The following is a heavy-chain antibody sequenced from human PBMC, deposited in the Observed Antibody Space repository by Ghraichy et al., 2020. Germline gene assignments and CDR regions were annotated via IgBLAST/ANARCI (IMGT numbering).Heavy chain of an antibody. J-gene: IGHJ6*02. CDR3: ARGSRVVRFYYYDGMDV. CDR1: GFSFSGYS. CDR2: ITSSSRSI. V-gene: IGHV3-48*02. Sequence: LSLTCVGSGFSFSGYSMNWVRQSPGKGLEWVSYITSSSRSIFYADSVKGRFTISRDNAKNSLSLQMNSLRDEDTAVYYCARGSRVVRFYYYDGMDVWGQGTTVTVSS. D-gene: IGHD4-23*01.